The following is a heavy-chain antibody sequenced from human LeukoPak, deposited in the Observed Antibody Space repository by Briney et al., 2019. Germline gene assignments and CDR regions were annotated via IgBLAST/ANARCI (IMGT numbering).Heavy chain of an antibody. J-gene: IGHJ5*02. CDR2: ITSSSGGT. CDR1: GFTFSSYA. D-gene: IGHD1-7*01. CDR3: AKGPQAGTTVNWFDP. Sequence: GGSLRLSCAASGFTFSSYAMTWVRQAPGKGLEWVSSITSSSGGTYYADSVKGRFTISRDNSKNTLYLQMNSVRAEDTAVYYCAKGPQAGTTVNWFDPWGQGTLVNVSS. V-gene: IGHV3-23*01.